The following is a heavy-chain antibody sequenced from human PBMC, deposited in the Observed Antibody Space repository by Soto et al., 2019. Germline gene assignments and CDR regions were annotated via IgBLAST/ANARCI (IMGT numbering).Heavy chain of an antibody. D-gene: IGHD1-7*01. J-gene: IGHJ6*03. CDR3: ARGLELRDPPPNYYYYYMDV. V-gene: IGHV4-34*01. CDR2: INHSGST. Sequence: SETLSLTCAVYGGSFSGYYWSWIRQPPGKGLEWIGEINHSGSTNYNPSLKSRVTISVDTSKNQFSLKLSSVTAADTAVYYCARGLELRDPPPNYYYYYMDVWGKGTTVTVSS. CDR1: GGSFSGYY.